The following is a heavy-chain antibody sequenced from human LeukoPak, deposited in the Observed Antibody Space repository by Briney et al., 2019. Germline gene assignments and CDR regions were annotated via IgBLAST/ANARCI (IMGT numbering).Heavy chain of an antibody. CDR3: ARAGYATHFGTDYYYYMDV. CDR2: IYYSGST. J-gene: IGHJ6*03. CDR1: GGSISSSSYY. V-gene: IGHV4-39*01. D-gene: IGHD3-10*01. Sequence: SETLSLTCTVSGGSISSSSYYWGWIRQPPGKGLEWIGSIYYSGSTYYNPSLKSRVTISVDTSKNQFSLKLSSVTAADTAVYYCARAGYATHFGTDYYYYMDVWGKGTTVTVSS.